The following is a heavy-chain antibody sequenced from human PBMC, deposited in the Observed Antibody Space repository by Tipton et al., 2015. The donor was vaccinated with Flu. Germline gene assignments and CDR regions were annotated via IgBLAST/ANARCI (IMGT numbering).Heavy chain of an antibody. CDR2: IDQSGSEK. Sequence: VQLVQSGGGLEQPGRSLRLSCAASGSSFSHYWMTWVRQAPGKGLEWVANIDQSGSEKYYVDSVKGRFIISRDNAKHSLYLQMNSLRAEDTAVYYCARDPQCSHGVCSLDYWGQGTLVTVSS. V-gene: IGHV3-7*01. D-gene: IGHD2-8*01. J-gene: IGHJ4*02. CDR3: ARDPQCSHGVCSLDY. CDR1: GSSFSHYW.